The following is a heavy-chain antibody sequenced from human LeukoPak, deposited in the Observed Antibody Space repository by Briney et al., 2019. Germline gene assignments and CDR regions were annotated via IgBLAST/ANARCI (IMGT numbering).Heavy chain of an antibody. CDR1: GYTFTSYY. D-gene: IGHD4-11*01. V-gene: IGHV1-46*01. CDR2: INPSGGST. J-gene: IGHJ6*02. CDR3: AIHTVTKDTSADYYYGMDV. Sequence: ASVTVSCKASGYTFTSYYMHWVRQAPGQGLEWMGIINPSGGSTSYAQKFQGRVTMTRDTSTSTVYMELSSLRSEDTAVYYCAIHTVTKDTSADYYYGMDVWGQGTTVTVSS.